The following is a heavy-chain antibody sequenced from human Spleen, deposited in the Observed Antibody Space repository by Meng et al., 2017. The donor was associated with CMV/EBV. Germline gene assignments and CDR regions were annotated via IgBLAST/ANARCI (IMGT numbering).Heavy chain of an antibody. D-gene: IGHD2-2*02. Sequence: GSSYWTWIRQPPGKALEWIGYIYYSGSSNYNPSLKSRVTISLDTPKKQISLKLTSVTAADTAVYYCARGQYQLLYSRGGGKNPMDVWGQGTTVTVSS. CDR1: GSSY. V-gene: IGHV4-61*01. CDR3: ARGQYQLLYSRGGGKNPMDV. CDR2: IYYSGSS. J-gene: IGHJ6*02.